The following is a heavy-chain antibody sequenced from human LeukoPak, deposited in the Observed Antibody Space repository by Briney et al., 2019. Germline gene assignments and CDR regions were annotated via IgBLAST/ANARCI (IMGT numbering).Heavy chain of an antibody. Sequence: SQTLSLTCAISGDSFSSNSAAWNWIRQSPSSGLEWLARTYYRSKWYNDHAVSVKSRITVNPDTSKNQFSLQLNSVTPEDTAVYYCARDLGSIAAVFDYWGQGSLVTVSS. V-gene: IGHV6-1*01. CDR2: TYYRSKWYN. CDR3: ARDLGSIAAVFDY. CDR1: GDSFSSNSAA. D-gene: IGHD6-13*01. J-gene: IGHJ4*02.